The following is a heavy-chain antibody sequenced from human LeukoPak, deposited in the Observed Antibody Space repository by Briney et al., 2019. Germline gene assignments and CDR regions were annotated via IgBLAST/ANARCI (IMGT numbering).Heavy chain of an antibody. Sequence: PGGSLRLSCAASGFTFSSYGMHWVRQAPGKGLEWVAVIWYDGSNKYYADSVKGRSTISRDNSKNTLYLQMNSLRAEDTAVYYCAKDLGVQLWLVIDYWGQGTLVTVSS. CDR2: IWYDGSNK. D-gene: IGHD5-18*01. J-gene: IGHJ4*02. CDR1: GFTFSSYG. V-gene: IGHV3-33*06. CDR3: AKDLGVQLWLVIDY.